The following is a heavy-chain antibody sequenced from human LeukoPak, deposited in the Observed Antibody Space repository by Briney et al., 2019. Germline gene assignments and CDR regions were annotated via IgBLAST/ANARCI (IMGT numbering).Heavy chain of an antibody. J-gene: IGHJ4*02. Sequence: ASVKVSCKASGYTFTSYGISWVRQAPGQGLEWMGWISAYNGNTNYAQKLQGRVTMTTDTSTSTAYMELRSLRSDDTAVYYCARDTMVRGVINLYYFDYWGQGTLVTVSS. D-gene: IGHD3-10*01. CDR2: ISAYNGNT. CDR3: ARDTMVRGVINLYYFDY. V-gene: IGHV1-18*04. CDR1: GYTFTSYG.